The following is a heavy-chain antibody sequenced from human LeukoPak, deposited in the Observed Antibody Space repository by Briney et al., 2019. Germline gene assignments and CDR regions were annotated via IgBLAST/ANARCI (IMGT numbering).Heavy chain of an antibody. CDR2: TYYRSKWYN. J-gene: IGHJ2*01. Sequence: SQTLSLTCAISGDSVSSNIATWNWIRQSPARGLEWLGRTYYRSKWYNDYAVSVKSRITINPDTSKNQFSLQLNSVTPEDTAAYYCARARRHTEYSYFDLWGRGTLVTVSS. V-gene: IGHV6-1*01. CDR3: ARARRHTEYSYFDL. D-gene: IGHD3-16*02. CDR1: GDSVSSNIAT.